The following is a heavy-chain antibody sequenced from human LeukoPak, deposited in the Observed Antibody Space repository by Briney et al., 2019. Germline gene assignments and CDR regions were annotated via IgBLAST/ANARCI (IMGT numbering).Heavy chain of an antibody. CDR3: AKDTDYGPESDAFDI. Sequence: GGSLRLPCAASGFTFDDYAMHWVRQAPGKGLEWVSGISWNSGSIGYADSVKGRFTISRDNAKNSLYLQMNSLRAEDTALYYCAKDTDYGPESDAFDIWGQGTMVTVSS. CDR1: GFTFDDYA. CDR2: ISWNSGSI. D-gene: IGHD4/OR15-4a*01. J-gene: IGHJ3*02. V-gene: IGHV3-9*01.